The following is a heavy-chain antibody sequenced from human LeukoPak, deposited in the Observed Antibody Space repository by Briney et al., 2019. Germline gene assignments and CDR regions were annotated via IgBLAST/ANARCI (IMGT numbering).Heavy chain of an antibody. CDR1: GYTFTGYY. J-gene: IGHJ5*02. CDR2: INPNSGGT. D-gene: IGHD3-10*01. Sequence: ASVKVSCKASGYTFTGYYMHWVRQAPGQGLEWMGWINPNSGGTNYAQKFQGRVTMTRDTSISTAYMELSRLRSDDTAVYYCARAKNRITMVRGSLRSWFDPWGQGTLVTVSS. V-gene: IGHV1-2*02. CDR3: ARAKNRITMVRGSLRSWFDP.